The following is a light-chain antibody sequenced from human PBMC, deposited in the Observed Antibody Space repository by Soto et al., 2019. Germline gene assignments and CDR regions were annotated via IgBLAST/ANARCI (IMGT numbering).Light chain of an antibody. CDR1: QSIDTF. CDR3: QQNYNTWT. CDR2: AAS. V-gene: IGKV1-39*01. J-gene: IGKJ1*01. Sequence: DIQMTQSPSSLSASVGDRVTISCRASQSIDTFLNWFQQKPGKAPKLLIYAASTLQSGVPSRFSGSASGTDFTLTIRSLQPEDFATYYCQQNYNTWTFGQGTKVDIK.